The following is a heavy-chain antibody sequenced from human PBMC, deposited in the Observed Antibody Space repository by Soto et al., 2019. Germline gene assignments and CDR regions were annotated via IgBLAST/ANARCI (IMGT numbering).Heavy chain of an antibody. CDR2: IYYLGST. CDR1: GGSMSEYF. D-gene: IGHD3-10*01. CDR3: ARDGYDGSGSPYPAY. Sequence: PSETLSLTCSVSGGSMSEYFWSWIRQSPGKGLEWIGYIYYLGSTDYNPSLKSRVTISVDTPKRQFSLRLTSVTAADTAVYYCARDGYDGSGSPYPAYWGPGTKVTVSS. V-gene: IGHV4-59*01. J-gene: IGHJ4*02.